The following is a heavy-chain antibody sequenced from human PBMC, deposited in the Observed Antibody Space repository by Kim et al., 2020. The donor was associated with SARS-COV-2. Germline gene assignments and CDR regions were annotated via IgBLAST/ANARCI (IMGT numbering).Heavy chain of an antibody. Sequence: GGSLRLSCTGSGFSLNNYAMSWVRQPPGKGLEWVSTISNTGRDTYYADSVKGRFTFSRDKSKSAVYLQMNGLRAEDTAEYFCSTEGNSFGFFREWGQGTLVSVSS. D-gene: IGHD3-10*01. CDR2: ISNTGRDT. J-gene: IGHJ1*01. CDR1: GFSLNNYA. V-gene: IGHV3-23*01. CDR3: STEGNSFGFFRE.